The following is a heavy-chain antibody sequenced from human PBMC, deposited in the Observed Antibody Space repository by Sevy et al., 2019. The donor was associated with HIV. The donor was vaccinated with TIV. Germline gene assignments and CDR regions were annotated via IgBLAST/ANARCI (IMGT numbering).Heavy chain of an antibody. D-gene: IGHD5-18*01. J-gene: IGHJ4*02. CDR2: INHSGST. CDR3: ASRRGYSYGFNY. Sequence: AENLSLTCAVYGGSFSGYYWSWIRQPPGKGLEGIGEINHSGSTNYNPSLKSRVTISVDASKNQFSLKLSSVTAADTAVYYCASRRGYSYGFNYWGQGTLVTVSS. V-gene: IGHV4-34*01. CDR1: GGSFSGYY.